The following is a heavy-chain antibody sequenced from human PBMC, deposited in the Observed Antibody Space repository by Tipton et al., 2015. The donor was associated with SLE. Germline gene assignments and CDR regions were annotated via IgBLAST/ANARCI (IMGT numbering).Heavy chain of an antibody. CDR2: INPNSGGT. Sequence: QSGPEVKKPGASVKVSCKASGYTFTGYYMHWVRQAPGQGLEWMGWINPNSGGTNYAQKFQGRVTMTRNTSISTAYMELSSLRSEDTAVYYCARAALCGGDCPDYWGQGTLVTVSS. CDR3: ARAALCGGDCPDY. V-gene: IGHV1-2*02. D-gene: IGHD2-21*01. J-gene: IGHJ4*02. CDR1: GYTFTGYY.